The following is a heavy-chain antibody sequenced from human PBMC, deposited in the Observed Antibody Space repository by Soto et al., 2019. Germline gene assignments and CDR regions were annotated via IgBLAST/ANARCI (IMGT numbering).Heavy chain of an antibody. J-gene: IGHJ4*02. Sequence: GGSLRLSCAASGFTFSSYAMSWVRQAPGKGLEWVSAISGSGGSTYYADSVKGRFTISRDNSKNTLYLQMNSLRAEDTAVYYCAKVRIFGVVIIDYFDYWGQGTLVTVSS. D-gene: IGHD3-3*01. CDR2: ISGSGGST. CDR3: AKVRIFGVVIIDYFDY. V-gene: IGHV3-23*01. CDR1: GFTFSSYA.